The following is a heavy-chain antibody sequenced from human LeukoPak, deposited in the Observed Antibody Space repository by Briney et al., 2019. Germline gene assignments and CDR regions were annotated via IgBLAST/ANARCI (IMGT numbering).Heavy chain of an antibody. J-gene: IGHJ4*02. D-gene: IGHD2-15*01. CDR3: AGEYCSGGTCRQGFDY. CDR1: GYTLTDYY. Sequence: ASVKVSCKASGYTLTDYYMHWVRPAPGQGRAYVGWINPNSGDTNHAQNFQGRVTLTRDTSISTAYMELSSLRSDDSALYYCAGEYCSGGTCRQGFDYWGQGTLVTVSS. V-gene: IGHV1-2*02. CDR2: INPNSGDT.